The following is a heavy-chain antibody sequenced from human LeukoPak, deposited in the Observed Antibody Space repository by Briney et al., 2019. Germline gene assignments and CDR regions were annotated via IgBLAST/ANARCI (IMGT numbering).Heavy chain of an antibody. J-gene: IGHJ4*02. CDR2: TNPKNGDT. D-gene: IGHD2-15*01. CDR1: GYTFTNYY. CDR3: ARVGYCSGDRCYLHFDY. Sequence: ASVKVSCKASGYTFTNYYIHWMRQAPGQGLEWMGWTNPKNGDTNYAQKFQGRVTMARDSSISTVYMELNRLTSDDTALYYCARVGYCSGDRCYLHFDYWGQGTLVTVSS. V-gene: IGHV1-2*02.